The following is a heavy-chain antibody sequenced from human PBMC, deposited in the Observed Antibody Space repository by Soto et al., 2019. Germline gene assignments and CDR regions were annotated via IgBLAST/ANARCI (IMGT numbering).Heavy chain of an antibody. CDR2: ISAYNGYT. J-gene: IGHJ6*02. CDR3: ARDDLGHCISTSCYSGMDV. D-gene: IGHD2-2*02. Sequence: ASVKVSCKASGYTFTSYGISWVRQAPGQGLEWMGWISAYNGYTNYAQKLQGRVTMTTDTSTSTAYMELRSLRSDDTAVYYCARDDLGHCISTSCYSGMDVWGQGTTVTVSS. CDR1: GYTFTSYG. V-gene: IGHV1-18*01.